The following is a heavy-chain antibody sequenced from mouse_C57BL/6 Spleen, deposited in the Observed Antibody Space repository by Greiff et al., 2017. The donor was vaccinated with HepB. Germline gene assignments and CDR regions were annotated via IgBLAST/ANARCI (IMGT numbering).Heavy chain of an antibody. Sequence: EVQLQESGAELVRPGASVKLSCTASGFNIKDDYMHWVKQRPEQGLEWIGWIDPENGDTEYASKFQGKATITADTSSNTAYLQLSSLTSEETAVYYCTPYEGYSFAYWGQGTLVTVAA. V-gene: IGHV14-4*01. CDR3: TPYEGYSFAY. CDR2: IDPENGDT. D-gene: IGHD2-3*01. J-gene: IGHJ3*01. CDR1: GFNIKDDY.